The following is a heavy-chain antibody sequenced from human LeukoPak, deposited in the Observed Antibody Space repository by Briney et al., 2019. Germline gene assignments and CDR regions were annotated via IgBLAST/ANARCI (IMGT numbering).Heavy chain of an antibody. J-gene: IGHJ6*03. CDR1: GFT. CDR2: IKVDGSEK. D-gene: IGHD3/OR15-3a*01. V-gene: IGHV3-7*01. Sequence: GGSLRLSFAASGFTLKWVRQAPGKALEWVANIKVDGSEKYYVDAVKGRFTISRDNAKDSLYLQMNGLRAEDTAIYYCARAQWTAFDYYYYMDVWGKGTTVTVSS. CDR3: ARAQWTAFDYYYYMDV.